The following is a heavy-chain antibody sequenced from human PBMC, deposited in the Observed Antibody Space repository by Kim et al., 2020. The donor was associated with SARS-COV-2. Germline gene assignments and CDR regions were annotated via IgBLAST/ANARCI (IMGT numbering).Heavy chain of an antibody. J-gene: IGHJ4*02. V-gene: IGHV3-23*01. CDR3: AKEEPLLLWFGELEGYFDY. D-gene: IGHD3-10*01. Sequence: GRFTISRDNSKNTLYLQMNSLRAEDTAVYYCAKEEPLLLWFGELEGYFDYWGQGTLVTVSS.